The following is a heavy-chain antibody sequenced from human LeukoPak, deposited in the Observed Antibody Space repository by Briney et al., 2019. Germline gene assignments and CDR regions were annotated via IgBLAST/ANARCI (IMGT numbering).Heavy chain of an antibody. D-gene: IGHD7-27*01. V-gene: IGHV3-23*01. CDR3: AIDPNWGTHS. CDR1: GFTLSTNA. J-gene: IGHJ4*02. Sequence: GGSLRLSCLTSGFTLSTNAMSWVRQAPGKGLEWISGISGSGASTYYADSVKGRFTISRDDSRNTLYLQMNSLRGDDTAVYYCAIDPNWGTHSWGQGVLVTVSS. CDR2: ISGSGAST.